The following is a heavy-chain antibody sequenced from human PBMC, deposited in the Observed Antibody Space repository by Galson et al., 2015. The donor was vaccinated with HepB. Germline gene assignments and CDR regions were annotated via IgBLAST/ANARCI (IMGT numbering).Heavy chain of an antibody. CDR2: ISRGGDTS. Sequence: LRLSCAACGFTFTSYGMSWVRQAPGKGLECVSAISRGGDTSDYADSVKGRLTVSRDSSTNTLYLQMNGLRADDTAIYYCVRGTTAPDYWGQGTLVTVSS. D-gene: IGHD2/OR15-2a*01. V-gene: IGHV3-23*01. J-gene: IGHJ4*02. CDR3: VRGTTAPDY. CDR1: GFTFTSYG.